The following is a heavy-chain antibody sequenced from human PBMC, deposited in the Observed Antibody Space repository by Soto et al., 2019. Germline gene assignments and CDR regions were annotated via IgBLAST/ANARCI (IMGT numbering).Heavy chain of an antibody. CDR1: GGTFSSYA. CDR3: ARGDTMVRVVIIHYYYYGMDV. V-gene: IGHV1-69*01. J-gene: IGHJ6*04. CDR2: IIPIFGTA. D-gene: IGHD3-10*01. Sequence: QVQLVQSGAEVKKPGSSVKVSCKASGGTFSSYAISWVRQAPGQGLEWMGGIIPIFGTANYAQKFQGRVTITADESTSKAYIERCSLLSADAAVYYCARGDTMVRVVIIHYYYYGMDVWGEGTTVTVSS.